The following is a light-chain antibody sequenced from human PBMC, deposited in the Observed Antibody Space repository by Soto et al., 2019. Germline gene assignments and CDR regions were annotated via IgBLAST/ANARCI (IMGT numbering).Light chain of an antibody. CDR1: QSFSNL. J-gene: IGKJ4*01. CDR2: DAS. V-gene: IGKV3-11*01. CDR3: QQRSNWLT. Sequence: EIVLTQSPATLSLSPGERATLSCRASQSFSNLLTWYQQKPGQAPRLLIYDASNRATGIPARFSGSGSGTDFTLTISSLEPEDFAFYYCQQRSNWLTFGGGTKVEIK.